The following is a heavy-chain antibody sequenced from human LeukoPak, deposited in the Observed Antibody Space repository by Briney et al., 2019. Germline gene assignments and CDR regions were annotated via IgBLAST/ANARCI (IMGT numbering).Heavy chain of an antibody. D-gene: IGHD3-22*01. V-gene: IGHV1-8*03. CDR1: GYTFTSYD. CDR3: ARRYYYDSSGYYYEEDWFDP. Sequence: GASVKVSCKASGYTFTSYDINWVRQATGQGLEWMGWMNPNSGNTGYAQKFQGRVTITRNTSISTACMELSSLRSEDTAVYYCARRYYYDSSGYYYEEDWFDPWGQGTLVTVSS. CDR2: MNPNSGNT. J-gene: IGHJ5*02.